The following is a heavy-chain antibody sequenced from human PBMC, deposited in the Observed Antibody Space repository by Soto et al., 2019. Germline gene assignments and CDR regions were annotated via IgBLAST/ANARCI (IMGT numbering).Heavy chain of an antibody. CDR3: AKTDKFISDSSGWANRFAY. CDR2: IRFSVSDT. J-gene: IGHJ4*02. V-gene: IGHV3-23*01. Sequence: EVQLLESGGGLVQPGGSLRLSCAASGFTFSNYVMTWLRQAPGKGLEWVSSIRFSVSDTFYADSVKGRFTVSRDNSKNTLFLQMNRLRAEDTAVYYCAKTDKFISDSSGWANRFAYWGQGTLVTVSS. CDR1: GFTFSNYV. D-gene: IGHD6-19*01.